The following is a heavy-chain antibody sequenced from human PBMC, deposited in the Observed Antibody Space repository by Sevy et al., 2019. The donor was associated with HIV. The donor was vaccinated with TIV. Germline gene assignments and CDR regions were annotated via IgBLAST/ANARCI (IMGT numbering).Heavy chain of an antibody. CDR2: VNSDGSST. CDR3: AGGAAAGTFDY. Sequence: GGSLGLSCAASGFTFSSYWMHWVRQAPGKGLVWVSRVNSDGSSTSYADSVKGRFTISRDNAKNTLYLQMNSLRAEDTAGYYCAGGAAAGTFDYWGQGTLVTVSS. V-gene: IGHV3-74*01. D-gene: IGHD6-13*01. J-gene: IGHJ4*02. CDR1: GFTFSSYW.